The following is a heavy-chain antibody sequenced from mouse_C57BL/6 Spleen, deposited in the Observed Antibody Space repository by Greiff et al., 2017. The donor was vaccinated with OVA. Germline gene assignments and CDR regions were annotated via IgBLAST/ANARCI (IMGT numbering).Heavy chain of an antibody. D-gene: IGHD2-5*01. Sequence: QVQLKESGPELVKPGASVKISCKASGYAFSSSWMNWVKQRPGKGLEWIGRIYPGDGDTNYNGKFKGKATLTADKSSSTAYMQLSSLTSEDSAVYFCAREGYYSNYFDYWGQGTTLTVSS. J-gene: IGHJ2*01. CDR1: GYAFSSSW. CDR3: AREGYYSNYFDY. CDR2: IYPGDGDT. V-gene: IGHV1-82*01.